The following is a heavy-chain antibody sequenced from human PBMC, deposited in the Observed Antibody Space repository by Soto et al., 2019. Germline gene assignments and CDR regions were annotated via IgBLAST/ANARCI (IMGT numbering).Heavy chain of an antibody. CDR3: ARDKGYLDY. V-gene: IGHV3-7*01. Sequence: EVQLVESGGGLVQPGGSLRLSCAASRFTFSSYWMSWVRQAPGKGLEWVANINQDGSETFYVDSVKGRFTISRDNAKNSLYLQMNSLRAEDTAVYYCARDKGYLDYWGQGTLVTVSS. D-gene: IGHD2-2*01. J-gene: IGHJ4*02. CDR1: RFTFSSYW. CDR2: INQDGSET.